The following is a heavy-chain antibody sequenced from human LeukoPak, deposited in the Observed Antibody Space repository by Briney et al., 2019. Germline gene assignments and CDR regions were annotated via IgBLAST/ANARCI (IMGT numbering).Heavy chain of an antibody. CDR1: GFTFSSYW. Sequence: PGGSLRLSCAASGFTFSSYWMSWVRQAPGKGPEWVANIKQDGSEKYYVDSVKGRFTISRDNAKNSLYLQMSSLRAEDTAVYYCAGGGPEGYCSSTSCYPPFDYWGQGTLVTVSS. CDR2: IKQDGSEK. J-gene: IGHJ4*02. CDR3: AGGGPEGYCSSTSCYPPFDY. V-gene: IGHV3-7*03. D-gene: IGHD2-2*01.